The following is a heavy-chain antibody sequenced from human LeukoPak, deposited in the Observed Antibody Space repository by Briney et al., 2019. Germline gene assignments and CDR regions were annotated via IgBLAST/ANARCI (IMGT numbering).Heavy chain of an antibody. CDR2: IYSRVT. V-gene: IGHV4-4*07. CDR1: GGSISNYY. J-gene: IGHJ3*02. D-gene: IGHD3-10*01. Sequence: SETLSLTCTVSGGSISNYYLSWIRQPAGKGLEWIGRIYSRVTTYNPSLKSRVTMSADTSRNHVSLTLNSVTAADTAVYFCARAPGGYGSGSRGAFDIWGQGTMVTVSS. CDR3: ARAPGGYGSGSRGAFDI.